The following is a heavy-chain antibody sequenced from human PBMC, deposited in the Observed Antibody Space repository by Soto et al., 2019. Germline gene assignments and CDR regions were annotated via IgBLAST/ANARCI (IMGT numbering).Heavy chain of an antibody. D-gene: IGHD5-18*01. J-gene: IGHJ4*02. CDR2: IYYSGST. V-gene: IGHV4-39*01. CDR3: ARRDTAMVLGYFDY. Sequence: PSETLSLTCTVSGGSISSSSYYWGWIRQPPGKGLEWIGSIYYSGSTYYNPSLKSRVTISVDTSKNQFSLKLSSVTAKDTAVYYCARRDTAMVLGYFDYWGQGTLVTVSS. CDR1: GGSISSSSYY.